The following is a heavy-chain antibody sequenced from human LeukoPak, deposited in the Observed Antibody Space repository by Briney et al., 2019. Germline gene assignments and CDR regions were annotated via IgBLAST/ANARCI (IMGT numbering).Heavy chain of an antibody. CDR3: AREESSSSLGY. CDR1: GGTFSSYA. Sequence: SVKVSCKASGGTFSSYAISWVRQDPGQGLEWMGRIIPILGIANYAQKFQGRVTITADKSTSTAYMELSSLRSEDTAVYYCAREESSSSLGYWGQGTLVTVSS. V-gene: IGHV1-69*04. CDR2: IIPILGIA. J-gene: IGHJ4*02. D-gene: IGHD6-6*01.